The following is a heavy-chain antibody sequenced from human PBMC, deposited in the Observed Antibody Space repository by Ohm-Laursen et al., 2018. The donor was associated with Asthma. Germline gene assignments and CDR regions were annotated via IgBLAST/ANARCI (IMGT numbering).Heavy chain of an antibody. CDR1: GGTFSSYA. CDR2: IIPIFGIA. CDR3: ARGGYDSSDYDAFDI. J-gene: IGHJ3*02. D-gene: IGHD3-22*01. V-gene: IGHV1-69*10. Sequence: SVKVSCKASGGTFSSYAISWVRQAPGQGLEWMGGIIPIFGIANYAQKFQGRVTITADKSTSTAYMELSSLRSEDTAVYYCARGGYDSSDYDAFDIWGQGTMVTVSS.